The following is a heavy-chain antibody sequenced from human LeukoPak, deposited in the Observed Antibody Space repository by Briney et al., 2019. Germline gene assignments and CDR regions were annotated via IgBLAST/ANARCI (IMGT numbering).Heavy chain of an antibody. CDR3: AREYSSSPEWGYFDY. V-gene: IGHV7-4-1*02. J-gene: IGHJ4*02. D-gene: IGHD6-6*01. Sequence: ASVKVSCKASGGTFSSYDISWVRQAPGQGLEWMGWINTNTGNPRYAQGFTGRFVFSLDTSVSTAYLQISSLKAEDTAVYYCAREYSSSPEWGYFDYWGQGTLVTVSS. CDR1: GGTFSSYD. CDR2: INTNTGNP.